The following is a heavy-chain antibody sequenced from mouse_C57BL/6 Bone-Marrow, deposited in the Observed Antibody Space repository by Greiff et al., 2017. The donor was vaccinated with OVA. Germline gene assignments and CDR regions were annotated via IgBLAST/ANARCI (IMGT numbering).Heavy chain of an antibody. CDR1: GFSLTSYG. V-gene: IGHV2-2*01. CDR3: ASSYDYGGFAY. Sequence: VQLQQSGPGLVQPSQILSITCTVSGFSLTSYGVHWVRQSPGKGLEWLGVIWSGGSTDYNAAFISRLSISKDNSKSQDFFKMNSLQAEDTAIYYCASSYDYGGFAYWGQGTLVTVSA. D-gene: IGHD2-4*01. CDR2: IWSGGST. J-gene: IGHJ3*01.